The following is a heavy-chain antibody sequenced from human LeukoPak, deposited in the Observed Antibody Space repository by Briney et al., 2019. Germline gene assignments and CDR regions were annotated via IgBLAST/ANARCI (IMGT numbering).Heavy chain of an antibody. D-gene: IGHD6-13*01. Sequence: GASVKVSCKASGYTFTSYGISWVRQAPGQGLEWMGWISGYNGNTNYAQNLQGRVTMTTDTSTSTVYMELRSLRSDDTAVYYCARDLYSSSWYVGPSYFDYWGQGTLVTVSS. V-gene: IGHV1-18*01. CDR2: ISGYNGNT. CDR1: GYTFTSYG. J-gene: IGHJ4*02. CDR3: ARDLYSSSWYVGPSYFDY.